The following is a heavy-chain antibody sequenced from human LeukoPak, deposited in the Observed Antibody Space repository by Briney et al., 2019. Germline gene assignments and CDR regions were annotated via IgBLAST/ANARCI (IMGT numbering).Heavy chain of an antibody. V-gene: IGHV4-59*01. Sequence: SETLSLTCSVSGGSISSYYWSWIRQPPGKGLEWIGNIYYSGSTNYNPSLKSRVTLSVDTSKNQFSLKLCSVTAADTAVYYCASSSVAGPVYYFYGMDVWGKGTTVTVSS. CDR1: GGSISSYY. J-gene: IGHJ6*04. CDR2: IYYSGST. CDR3: ASSSVAGPVYYFYGMDV. D-gene: IGHD6-19*01.